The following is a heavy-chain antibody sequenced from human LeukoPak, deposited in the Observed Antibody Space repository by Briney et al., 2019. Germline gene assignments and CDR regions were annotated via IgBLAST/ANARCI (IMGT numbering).Heavy chain of an antibody. CDR1: RFTFSSYE. D-gene: IGHD6-19*01. V-gene: IGHV3-48*03. J-gene: IGHJ3*02. CDR3: ARDRVSSGWYAFDI. Sequence: GGSLRPSCAVSRFTFSSYEMNWVRQAPGKGLEWLSHISSSGSIIYYADSVKGRFTVSRDNAKNSLYLQMNGLRAEDTAVYYCARDRVSSGWYAFDIWGQGTMVTVSS. CDR2: ISSSGSII.